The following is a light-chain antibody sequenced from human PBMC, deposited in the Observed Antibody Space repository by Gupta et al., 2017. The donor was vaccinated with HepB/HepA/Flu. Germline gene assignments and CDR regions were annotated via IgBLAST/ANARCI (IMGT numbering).Light chain of an antibody. CDR1: HSRVRSNGIGY. CDR3: KQKVFWPWT. CDR2: QAS. Sequence: GTLGTPAFISCRSGHSRVRSNGIGYLRWFRLRPGQSPRRLLYQASQREPGVPDRFSGSGSGTDFTLTISRVGAEDVGVYYCKQKVFWPWTLGQGTKVELK. V-gene: IGKV2-30*01. J-gene: IGKJ1*01.